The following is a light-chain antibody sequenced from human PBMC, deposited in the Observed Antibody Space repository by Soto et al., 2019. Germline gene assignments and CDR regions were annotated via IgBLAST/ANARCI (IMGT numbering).Light chain of an antibody. V-gene: IGKV3-15*01. J-gene: IGKJ1*01. CDR1: QSVSSN. Sequence: EIVMTQSPATLSVSPGERATLACSASQSVSSNLAWYQQKPGQAPRLLIYGASTRDTGIPARFSGSGSGTEFTLTISSLQSEDFAVYYCQQYNNWPRTFGQGTKVDIK. CDR2: GAS. CDR3: QQYNNWPRT.